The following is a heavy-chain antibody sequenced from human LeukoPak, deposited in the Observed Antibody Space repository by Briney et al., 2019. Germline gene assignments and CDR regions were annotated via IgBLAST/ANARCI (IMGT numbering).Heavy chain of an antibody. CDR1: GYTFPSYF. V-gene: IGHV1-46*01. Sequence: GASVKVSCKASGYTFPSYFMHWVRQAPGQGLEWMGIINPTGGSTTYAQKFQGRVTMTRDTSTSTVYMELSSLRSDDTAVYYCARAMGAIEFDYWGQGTLVTVSS. CDR2: INPTGGST. CDR3: ARAMGAIEFDY. J-gene: IGHJ4*02. D-gene: IGHD1-26*01.